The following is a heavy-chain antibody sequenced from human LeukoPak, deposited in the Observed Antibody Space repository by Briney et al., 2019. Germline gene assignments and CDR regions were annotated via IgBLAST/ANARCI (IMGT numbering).Heavy chain of an antibody. CDR1: GGSISSYY. D-gene: IGHD3-22*01. J-gene: IGHJ3*02. CDR2: IYYSGST. Sequence: KPSETLSLTCTVSGGSISSYYWSWIRQPPGKGLEWIGYIYYSGSTNYNPSLKSRVTISVDTSKNQFSLKLSSVTAADTAVYYCASGYYDSSGYYAFDIWGQGTMVTVSS. V-gene: IGHV4-59*01. CDR3: ASGYYDSSGYYAFDI.